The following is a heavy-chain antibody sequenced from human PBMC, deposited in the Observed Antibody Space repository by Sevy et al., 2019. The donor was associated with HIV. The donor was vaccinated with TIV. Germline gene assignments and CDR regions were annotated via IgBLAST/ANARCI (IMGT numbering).Heavy chain of an antibody. CDR1: GITFSDYY. V-gene: IGHV3-11*01. CDR2: ISSSGTTI. CDR3: AREDPQTFSYGYSLGGFDP. D-gene: IGHD5-18*01. J-gene: IGHJ5*02. Sequence: GGSLRLSCAASGITFSDYYMSWIRQAPGKGLEWISYISSSGTTIYYADSVKGRFTISRDDAKSSLFLQMNSLRAEDTAVYNCAREDPQTFSYGYSLGGFDPWGRGTLVTVSS.